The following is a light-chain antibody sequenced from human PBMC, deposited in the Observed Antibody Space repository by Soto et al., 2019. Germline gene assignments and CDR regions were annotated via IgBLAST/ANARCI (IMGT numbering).Light chain of an antibody. V-gene: IGKV1-39*01. CDR2: AYS. J-gene: IGKJ3*01. Sequence: DIQMTQSPSSLSASVGDRVTVTCRSSHSMVGYLNWYQQKQGKAPKLLMNAYSTVQSGVTSRCSGSGSGTDYPLEISTRQTEDCANYCCQQSYSNQVTFGPKTQLEI. CDR1: HSMVGY. CDR3: QQSYSNQVT.